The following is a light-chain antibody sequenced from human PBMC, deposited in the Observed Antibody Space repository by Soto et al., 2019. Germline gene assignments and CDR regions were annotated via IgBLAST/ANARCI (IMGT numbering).Light chain of an antibody. V-gene: IGLV2-14*01. CDR1: SSDVGGYNY. Sequence: QSALTQPASVSGSPGQSITISCTGTSSDVGGYNYVSWYQQHAGKAPKLLIYDVSNRPSGVSNRFSGSKSGNTASLTISGLQAEDEADYHCSSYTNTSPLGIFGGGTKLTVL. CDR2: DVS. J-gene: IGLJ2*01. CDR3: SSYTNTSPLGI.